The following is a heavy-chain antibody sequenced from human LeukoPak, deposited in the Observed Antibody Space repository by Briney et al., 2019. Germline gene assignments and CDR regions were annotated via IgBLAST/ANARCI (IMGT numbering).Heavy chain of an antibody. V-gene: IGHV4-59*01. Sequence: PSETLSLTCTVSGGSISSYYWSWIRQPPGKGLEWLGYIYYSGSTNYSPSLKSRVAISVDTSKKQFSLKLSSVTAADTAVYYCARDGDYYDSSGYYLAYWGQGTLVTVSS. J-gene: IGHJ4*02. CDR3: ARDGDYYDSSGYYLAY. CDR2: IYYSGST. CDR1: GGSISSYY. D-gene: IGHD3-22*01.